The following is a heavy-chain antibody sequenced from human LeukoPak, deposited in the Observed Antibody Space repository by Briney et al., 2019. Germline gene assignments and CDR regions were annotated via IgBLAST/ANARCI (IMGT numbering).Heavy chain of an antibody. CDR2: IIPILGIA. V-gene: IGHV1-69*02. J-gene: IGHJ3*02. CDR3: ARILTGAFDI. Sequence: GASVKVSCKASGYTFTGYYMHWVRQAPGQGLEWMGRIIPILGIANYAQKFQGRVTITADKSTSTAYMELSSLRSEDTAVYYCARILTGAFDIWGQGTMVTVSS. CDR1: GYTFTGYY. D-gene: IGHD1-14*01.